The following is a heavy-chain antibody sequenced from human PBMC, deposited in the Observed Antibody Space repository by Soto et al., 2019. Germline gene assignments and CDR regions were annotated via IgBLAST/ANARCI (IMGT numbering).Heavy chain of an antibody. Sequence: EAQLVESGGGLVQPGGSLRLSCGASGFTFSNYWMHWVRQAPGEGLVWVSRISGDGSFTRFADSVKGRFTISRDNAKNTMSLQMNSLRVDDTAVYYCARVGGGAGNFDYWGQGTLVTVSS. V-gene: IGHV3-74*01. D-gene: IGHD2-21*01. CDR1: GFTFSNYW. CDR3: ARVGGGAGNFDY. J-gene: IGHJ4*02. CDR2: ISGDGSFT.